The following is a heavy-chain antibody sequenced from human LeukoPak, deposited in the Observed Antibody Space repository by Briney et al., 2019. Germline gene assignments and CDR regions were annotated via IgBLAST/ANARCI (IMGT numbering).Heavy chain of an antibody. V-gene: IGHV4-39*01. J-gene: IGHJ3*02. Sequence: TSETLSLTCTVSGGSISSSSYYWGWVRQPPGKGLEWLGRIYYSGSTYYHPSLKSRVTISVDTSKNQFSLKLSSVTAADTAVYYCARVQATIIGVVNAFDIWGQGTMVTVSS. CDR2: IYYSGST. D-gene: IGHD3-3*01. CDR1: GGSISSSSYY. CDR3: ARVQATIIGVVNAFDI.